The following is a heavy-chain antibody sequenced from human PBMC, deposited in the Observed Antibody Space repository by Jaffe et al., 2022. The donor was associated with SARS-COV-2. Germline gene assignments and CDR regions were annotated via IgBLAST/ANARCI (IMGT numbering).Heavy chain of an antibody. CDR3: ARQSSDYYGSGSYYKP. Sequence: QLQLQESGPGLVKPSETLSLTCTVSGGSISSSSYYWGWIRQPPGKGLEWIGSIYYSGSTYYNPSLKSRVTISVDTSKNQFSLKLSSVTAADTAVYYCARQSSDYYGSGSYYKPWGQGTLVTVSS. D-gene: IGHD3-10*01. CDR2: IYYSGST. CDR1: GGSISSSSYY. J-gene: IGHJ5*02. V-gene: IGHV4-39*01.